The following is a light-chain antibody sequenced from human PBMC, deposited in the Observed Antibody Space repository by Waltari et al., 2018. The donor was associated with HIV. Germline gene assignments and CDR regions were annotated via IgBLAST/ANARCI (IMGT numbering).Light chain of an antibody. CDR3: QQYSNWPLT. J-gene: IGKJ4*01. CDR2: GAS. CDR1: QSVSSS. Sequence: EIVMAQSPATLSVSPGETATVSCRASQSVSSSLVWYQQKPGQAPKRLIYGASTRATGIAARFSGSGSGTDFTLTISSLQSEDFAVYYCQQYSNWPLTFGGGTKVEI. V-gene: IGKV3-15*01.